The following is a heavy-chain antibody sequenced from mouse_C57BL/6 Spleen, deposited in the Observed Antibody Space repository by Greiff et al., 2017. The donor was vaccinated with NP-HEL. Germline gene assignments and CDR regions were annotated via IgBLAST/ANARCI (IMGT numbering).Heavy chain of an antibody. V-gene: IGHV3-6*01. D-gene: IGHD2-1*01. Sequence: DVQLQESGPGLVKPSQSLSLTCSVTGYSITSGYYWNWIRQFPGNKLEWMGYISYDGSNNYNPSLKNRISITRDTSKNQFFLKLNSVTTEDTATYYCATPYGNFFSWFAYWGQGTLVTVSA. CDR3: ATPYGNFFSWFAY. CDR2: ISYDGSN. CDR1: GYSITSGYY. J-gene: IGHJ3*01.